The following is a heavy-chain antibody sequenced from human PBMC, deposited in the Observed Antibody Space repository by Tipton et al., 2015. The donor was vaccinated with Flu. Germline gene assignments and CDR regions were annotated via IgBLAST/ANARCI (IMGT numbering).Heavy chain of an antibody. D-gene: IGHD6-13*01. V-gene: IGHV3-48*04. J-gene: IGHJ6*03. CDR1: GFTFSSYS. CDR3: ARDPSQLVPHLPYYYYYYMDV. Sequence: SLRLSCAASGFTFSSYSMNWVRQAPGKGLEWVSYISSSSSTIYYADSVKGRFTISRDNAKNSLYLQMNSLRAEDTAVYYCARDPSQLVPHLPYYYYYYMDVWGKGTTVTVSS. CDR2: ISSSSSTI.